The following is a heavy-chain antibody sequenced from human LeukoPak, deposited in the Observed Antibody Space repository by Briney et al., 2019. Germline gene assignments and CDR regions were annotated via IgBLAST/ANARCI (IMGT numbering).Heavy chain of an antibody. V-gene: IGHV4-59*01. J-gene: IGHJ6*03. CDR2: IYYSGST. CDR1: GGSLSSYF. CDR3: AREADRSGWYAGGMDV. Sequence: SETLSHTCTVSGGSLSSYFWSWIRQPPRQGMEWIGYIYYSGSTNYNPSLKSRVTISVDTSKNQFSLKLSSVTAADTAVYYCAREADRSGWYAGGMDVWGKGTTVTVSS. D-gene: IGHD6-19*01.